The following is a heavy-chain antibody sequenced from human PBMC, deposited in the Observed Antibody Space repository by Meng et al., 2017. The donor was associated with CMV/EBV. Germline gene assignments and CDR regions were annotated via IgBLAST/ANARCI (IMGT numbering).Heavy chain of an antibody. CDR3: ARDDRSGSYYDYYYHGMDV. CDR1: GFTFSSYS. D-gene: IGHD1-26*01. CDR2: ISSSSSYI. Sequence: GGSLRLSCAASGFTFSSYSMNWVRQAPGKGLEWVSSISSSSSYIYYADSVKGRFTISRDNAKNSLYLQMNSLRAEDTAVYYCARDDRSGSYYDYYYHGMDVWGQGTTVTVSS. J-gene: IGHJ6*02. V-gene: IGHV3-21*01.